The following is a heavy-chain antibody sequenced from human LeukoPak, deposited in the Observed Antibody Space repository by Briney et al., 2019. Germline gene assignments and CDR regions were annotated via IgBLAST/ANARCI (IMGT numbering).Heavy chain of an antibody. CDR2: IEYTGST. Sequence: SQTLSLTCIVSGGFISSGSYDWGWIRQPPVSGLEWIGRIEYTGSTYYNPSLKSRVTISVDTSKNQFSLKLSSVTAADTAVYYCARLVSRYCSGGSCLETYYFDYWGQGTLVTVSS. CDR1: GGFISSGSYD. V-gene: IGHV4-39*01. J-gene: IGHJ4*02. CDR3: ARLVSRYCSGGSCLETYYFDY. D-gene: IGHD2-15*01.